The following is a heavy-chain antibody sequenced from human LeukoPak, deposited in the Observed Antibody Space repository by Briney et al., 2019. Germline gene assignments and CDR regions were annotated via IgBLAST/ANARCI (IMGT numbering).Heavy chain of an antibody. CDR3: ARVDAAHYFDY. J-gene: IGHJ4*02. D-gene: IGHD2-15*01. Sequence: GASVKVSCKASGYTFTSYYMHWVRQAPGQGLEWMGIINPSGGSTSYAQKFQGRVTMTRDTSTGTVYMELSSLRSEDTAVYYCARVDAAHYFDYWGQGTLVTVSS. CDR2: INPSGGST. CDR1: GYTFTSYY. V-gene: IGHV1-46*03.